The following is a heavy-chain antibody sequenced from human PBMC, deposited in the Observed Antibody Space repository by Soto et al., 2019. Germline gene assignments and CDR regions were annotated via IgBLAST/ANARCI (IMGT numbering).Heavy chain of an antibody. CDR2: IIPIFGTA. CDR3: AREGDYYGSGSYPTPGMDV. J-gene: IGHJ6*02. D-gene: IGHD3-10*01. V-gene: IGHV1-69*13. Sequence: ASVKVSCKASGGTFSSYAISWVRQAPGQGLEWMGGIIPIFGTANYAQKFQGRVTITADESTSTAYMELSSLRSEDTAVYYCAREGDYYGSGSYPTPGMDVWGQGTTVTVSS. CDR1: GGTFSSYA.